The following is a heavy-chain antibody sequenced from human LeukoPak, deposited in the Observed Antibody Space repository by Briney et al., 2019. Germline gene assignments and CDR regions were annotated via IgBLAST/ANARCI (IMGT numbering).Heavy chain of an antibody. CDR2: IYTSGST. V-gene: IGHV4-61*02. CDR1: GGSISSGSYY. J-gene: IGHJ4*02. Sequence: SQTLSLTCTVSGGSISSGSYYWSWIRQPAGKGLEWIGRIYTSGSTNYNPSLKSRVTISVDTSKDQFSLKLSSVTAADTAVYYCARDILTGLDYWGQGTLVTVSS. CDR3: ARDILTGLDY. D-gene: IGHD3-9*01.